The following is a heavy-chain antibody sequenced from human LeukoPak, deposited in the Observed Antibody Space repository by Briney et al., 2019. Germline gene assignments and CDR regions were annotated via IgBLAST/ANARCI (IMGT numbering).Heavy chain of an antibody. Sequence: ASVKVSCKASGYTFTSFGISWVRQAPGQGLEWMGWINPNSGGTNYAQKFQGRVTMTRDTSISTAYMELSRLRSDDTAVYYCARDLSSGYYPRNHDAFDIWGQGTMVTVSS. V-gene: IGHV1-2*02. CDR3: ARDLSSGYYPRNHDAFDI. CDR1: GYTFTSFG. J-gene: IGHJ3*02. D-gene: IGHD3-22*01. CDR2: INPNSGGT.